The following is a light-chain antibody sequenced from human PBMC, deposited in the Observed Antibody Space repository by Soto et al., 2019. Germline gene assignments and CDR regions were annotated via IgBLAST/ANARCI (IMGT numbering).Light chain of an antibody. Sequence: EFVLTQSPGTLSLSPGERATLSCRASQSVSSYLAWYQQKPGQAPRLLIYDASNRATGIPARFSGSGSGTDFTLTISSLEPEDFAVYYCQQRGNWPSFGGGTKVDIK. CDR1: QSVSSY. CDR3: QQRGNWPS. CDR2: DAS. J-gene: IGKJ4*01. V-gene: IGKV3-11*01.